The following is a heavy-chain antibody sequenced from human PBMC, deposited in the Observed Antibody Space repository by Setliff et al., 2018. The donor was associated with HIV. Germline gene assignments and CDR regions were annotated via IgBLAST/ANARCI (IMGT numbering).Heavy chain of an antibody. J-gene: IGHJ4*02. CDR2: INPSGGST. V-gene: IGHV1-3*01. CDR1: GYTFTDYT. Sequence: ASVKVSCKASGYTFTDYTIHWVRQAPGQRLEWMGWINPSGGSTTYAQKFQGRVTITRDTSASTAYMELSSLRSEDTDVYYCAIGSSNWPHRPNNYYFDYWGQGTPVTVSS. CDR3: AIGSSNWPHRPNNYYFDY. D-gene: IGHD6-13*01.